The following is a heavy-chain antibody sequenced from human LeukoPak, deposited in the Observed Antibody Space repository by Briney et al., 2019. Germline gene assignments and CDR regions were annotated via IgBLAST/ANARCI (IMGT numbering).Heavy chain of an antibody. D-gene: IGHD3-16*01. CDR2: IYTSRST. V-gene: IGHV4-4*07. J-gene: IGHJ6*03. Sequence: SETLSLTCTVSGGSISSYYWSWIRQPAGKGLEWIGRIYTSRSTNYNPSLKSRVTMSVDTSKNQFSLKLSSVTAADTAVYYCARDLGNYYYYYMDVWGKGTTVTVSS. CDR1: GGSISSYY. CDR3: ARDLGNYYYYYMDV.